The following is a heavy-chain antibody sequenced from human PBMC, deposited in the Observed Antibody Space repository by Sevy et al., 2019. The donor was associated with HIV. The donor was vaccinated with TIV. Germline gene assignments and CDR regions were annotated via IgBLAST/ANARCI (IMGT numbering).Heavy chain of an antibody. V-gene: IGHV3-23*01. CDR1: GFTFIKYS. CDR3: AREGCTKPHDY. D-gene: IGHD2-8*01. Sequence: GGSLRLSCAASGFTFIKYSMSWVRQPPGKGLEWVATLSFGCGEINYADSVKGRFTISRDNSKNSFYLQMNNLRAEDTALYYCAREGCTKPHDYWGQGTLVTVSS. J-gene: IGHJ4*02. CDR2: LSFGCGEI.